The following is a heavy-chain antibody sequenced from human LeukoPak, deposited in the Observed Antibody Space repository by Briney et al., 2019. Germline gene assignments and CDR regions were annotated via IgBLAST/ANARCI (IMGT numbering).Heavy chain of an antibody. J-gene: IGHJ4*02. CDR1: GFTLSSYS. Sequence: GGTLRLSRAASGFTLSSYSINWVRQAPGKGLEWVSYISSSSTISYADSVKGRLTISRDNANNSLYLQMNSLRDEDTAVYYCARGGTSSSLAYWGQGTLVTVSS. CDR3: ARGGTSSSLAY. V-gene: IGHV3-48*02. CDR2: ISSSSTI. D-gene: IGHD4-23*01.